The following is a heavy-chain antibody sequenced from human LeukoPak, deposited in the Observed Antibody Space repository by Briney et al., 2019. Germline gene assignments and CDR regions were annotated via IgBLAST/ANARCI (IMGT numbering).Heavy chain of an antibody. CDR1: GFSFHGDG. Sequence: PGGSLRLSCAASGFSFHGDGMSWVRQAPGKGLEWVSGINWNGGDKRYADSVRGRFTISRDNAKNSLYLHMNSLRGEDTALYYCARSPEWDPKQLGFKYFDYWGQGTLDTVSS. V-gene: IGHV3-20*04. D-gene: IGHD1-26*01. CDR2: INWNGGDK. CDR3: ARSPEWDPKQLGFKYFDY. J-gene: IGHJ4*02.